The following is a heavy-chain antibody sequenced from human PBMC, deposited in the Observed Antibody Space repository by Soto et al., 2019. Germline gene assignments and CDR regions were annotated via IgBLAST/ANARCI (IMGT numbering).Heavy chain of an antibody. CDR3: ARDRRAAAGTQDY. CDR1: GYTFTSYD. Sequence: ASVKVSCKASGYTFTSYDINWVRQATGQGLEWMGWMNPNSGNTGYAQKFQGRVTMTRNTSISTAYMELSSLRSEDTAVYYCARDRRAAAGTQDYWGQGTLVTVSS. D-gene: IGHD6-13*01. CDR2: MNPNSGNT. J-gene: IGHJ4*02. V-gene: IGHV1-8*01.